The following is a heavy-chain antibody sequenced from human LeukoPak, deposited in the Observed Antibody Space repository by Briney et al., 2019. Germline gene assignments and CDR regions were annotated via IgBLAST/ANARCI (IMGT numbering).Heavy chain of an antibody. Sequence: GGSLRLSCAASGFTFSNYWMSWVRQAPGKGLEWVANIKQDGSEKNYVAFVKGRFTISRDNAKNSLYLQMNSLRAEDTAVYYCARDGLFTYTEYYYYYYYMDVWGKGTTVTVSS. J-gene: IGHJ6*03. D-gene: IGHD2-2*02. CDR2: IKQDGSEK. CDR1: GFTFSNYW. V-gene: IGHV3-7*01. CDR3: ARDGLFTYTEYYYYYYYMDV.